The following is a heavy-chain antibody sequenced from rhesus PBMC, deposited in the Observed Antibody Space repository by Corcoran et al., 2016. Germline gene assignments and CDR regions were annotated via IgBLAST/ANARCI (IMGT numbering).Heavy chain of an antibody. CDR3: ARHDAIRLQSNNGLDS. V-gene: IGHV2-174*01. CDR1: GFSLISSGIG. D-gene: IGHD1-14*01. CDR2: INWDEDI. J-gene: IGHJ6*01. Sequence: QVTLTDSGPALVKPTHTLTLTCTFSGFSLISSGIGVGWIRQSPGKALESLASINWDEDIRSSKFRKSRLASPKDTSNDLLVLTMTHMDPVDTATDYCARHDAIRLQSNNGLDSWGQGIVVTVSS.